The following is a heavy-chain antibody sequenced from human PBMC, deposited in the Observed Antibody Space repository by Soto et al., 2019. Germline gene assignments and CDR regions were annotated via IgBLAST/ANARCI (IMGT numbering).Heavy chain of an antibody. CDR3: ARELAAGTFDI. CDR2: INAGTGRT. CDR1: GYSFTNYA. Sequence: ALVKVSCKAAGYSFTNYAMHWVRQAPGQRLEWMGWINAGTGRTKYSQKFQGRVTVTRDTSASTTYMELSSLKSEDMAVYYCARELAAGTFDIWGQGTMVTVSS. J-gene: IGHJ3*02. V-gene: IGHV1-3*01. D-gene: IGHD6-13*01.